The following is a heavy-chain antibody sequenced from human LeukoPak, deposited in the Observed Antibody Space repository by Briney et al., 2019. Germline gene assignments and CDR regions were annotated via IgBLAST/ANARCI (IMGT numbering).Heavy chain of an antibody. V-gene: IGHV1-2*02. Sequence: ASVKVSCKASGYTFTGYYMHWVRQAPGQGLEWMGWINPNSGGTNYAQKFQDRVTMTRDTSISTAYMELSRLRSDDTAVYYCARDLDTTYYDFWSGYYALDYWGQGTLVTVSS. CDR1: GYTFTGYY. D-gene: IGHD3-3*01. CDR2: INPNSGGT. CDR3: ARDLDTTYYDFWSGYYALDY. J-gene: IGHJ4*02.